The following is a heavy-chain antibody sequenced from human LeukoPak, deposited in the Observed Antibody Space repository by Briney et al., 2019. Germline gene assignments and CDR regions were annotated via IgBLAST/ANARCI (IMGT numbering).Heavy chain of an antibody. D-gene: IGHD3-22*01. Sequence: GGSLRLSCVVSGFRFSSYWMIWVRQAPGKEPEWVANIKEDGSEKYYEDSVRGRFTISRDNAKNTLFLDMNSLRAEDTAVFYCATDQDHGYFRHWGQGSLVTVSS. J-gene: IGHJ1*01. CDR1: GFRFSSYW. V-gene: IGHV3-7*01. CDR3: ATDQDHGYFRH. CDR2: IKEDGSEK.